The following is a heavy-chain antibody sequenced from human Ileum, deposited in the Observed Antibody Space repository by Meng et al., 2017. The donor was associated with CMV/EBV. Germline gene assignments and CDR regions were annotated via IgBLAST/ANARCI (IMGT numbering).Heavy chain of an antibody. CDR3: ATGQERSHY. CDR2: LSASGDST. CDR1: GFTFSSYG. Sequence: GESLKISCAASGFTFSSYGMTWVRQAPGKGLEWVSALSASGDSTFYADSVKGRFTISRDNSKNTLYLQMNSLGAEDTAVYYCATGQERSHYWGQGTLVTVSS. V-gene: IGHV3-23*01. J-gene: IGHJ4*02.